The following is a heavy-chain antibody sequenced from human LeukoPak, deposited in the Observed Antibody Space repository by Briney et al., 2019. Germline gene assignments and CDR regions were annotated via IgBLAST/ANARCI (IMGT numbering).Heavy chain of an antibody. V-gene: IGHV1-69*13. CDR2: IIPIFGTA. J-gene: IGHJ4*02. CDR3: ARVYCSGGSCYDY. D-gene: IGHD2-15*01. Sequence: SVKVSCKSSGGTFSSYAISWVRQAPGPGLEWMGGIIPIFGTANYAQKFQGRVTITADESTSTAYMELSSLRSEDTAVYYCARVYCSGGSCYDYWGQGTLVTVSS. CDR1: GGTFSSYA.